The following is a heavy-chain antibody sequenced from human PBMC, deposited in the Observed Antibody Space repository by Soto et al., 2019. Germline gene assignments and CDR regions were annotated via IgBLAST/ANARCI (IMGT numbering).Heavy chain of an antibody. CDR3: ARAKYCSGGSCYSYGDYDY. Sequence: QVQLQESGPGLVKPSQTLSLTCTVSGGSISSGGYYWSWIRQHPGKGLEWIGYIYYSGSTYYNPSLKSRVTISVDTSKNQFSLKLSSVTAADTAVYYCARAKYCSGGSCYSYGDYDYWDQGTLVTVSS. CDR2: IYYSGST. D-gene: IGHD2-15*01. J-gene: IGHJ4*02. CDR1: GGSISSGGYY. V-gene: IGHV4-31*03.